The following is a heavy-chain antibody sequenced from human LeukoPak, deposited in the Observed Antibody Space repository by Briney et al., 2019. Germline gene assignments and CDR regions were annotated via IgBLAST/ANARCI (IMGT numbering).Heavy chain of an antibody. V-gene: IGHV3-7*01. CDR3: ARVGYSYGYAGTFDY. CDR1: GFTFSSYW. J-gene: IGHJ4*02. Sequence: GGSLRLSCAASGFTFSSYWMSWVRQAPGKGLEWVANIKQDGSEKYYVDSVKGRFTISRDNAKNSLYLQMNSLRAEDTAVHYCARVGYSYGYAGTFDYWGQGTLVTVSS. CDR2: IKQDGSEK. D-gene: IGHD5-18*01.